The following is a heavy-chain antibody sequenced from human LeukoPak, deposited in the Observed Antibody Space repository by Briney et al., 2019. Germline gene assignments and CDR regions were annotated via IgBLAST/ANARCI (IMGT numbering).Heavy chain of an antibody. J-gene: IGHJ5*02. CDR1: GFTFSSYA. CDR2: ISGSGGST. Sequence: PGGSLRLSCAASGFTFSSYAMSWVRQAPGKGLEGVSAISGSGGSTYYADSVKGRFTISRDNSKNTLYLQMNSLRAEDTAVYYCAKDRVVVIAWSPSGWFDPWGQGTLVTVSS. CDR3: AKDRVVVIAWSPSGWFDP. V-gene: IGHV3-23*01. D-gene: IGHD2-21*01.